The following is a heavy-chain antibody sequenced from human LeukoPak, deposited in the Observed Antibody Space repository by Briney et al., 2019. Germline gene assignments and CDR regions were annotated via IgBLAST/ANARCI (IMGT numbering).Heavy chain of an antibody. CDR1: GFTFSSYW. CDR3: VRSMATITFSFDY. V-gene: IGHV3-21*01. D-gene: IGHD5-24*01. J-gene: IGHJ4*02. Sequence: GGSLRLSCAASGFTFSSYWMSWVRQAPGQGLEWVASISSGSSYIYYADSVKGRFTISRDNAKNSLYLQMNSLRAEDTAVYYCVRSMATITFSFDYWGQGTLVTVSS. CDR2: ISSGSSYI.